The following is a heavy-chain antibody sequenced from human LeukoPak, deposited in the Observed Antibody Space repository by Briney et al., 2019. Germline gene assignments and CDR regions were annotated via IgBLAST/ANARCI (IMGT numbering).Heavy chain of an antibody. V-gene: IGHV1-2*04. Sequence: ASVKVSCKASGYTFTGYYMHWVRQAPGQGLEWMGWINPNSGGTNYAQKFQGWVTMTRDTSISTAYMELSRLRSDDTAVYYSARDYGDYKFDYWGQGTLVTVSS. D-gene: IGHD4-17*01. CDR1: GYTFTGYY. CDR2: INPNSGGT. J-gene: IGHJ4*02. CDR3: ARDYGDYKFDY.